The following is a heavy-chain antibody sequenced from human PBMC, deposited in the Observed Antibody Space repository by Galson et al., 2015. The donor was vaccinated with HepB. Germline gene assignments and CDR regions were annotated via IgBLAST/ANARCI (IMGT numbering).Heavy chain of an antibody. CDR3: ARDVVSAATLAGGTLDV. Sequence: SLRLSCAASGFTFSDYYMSWIRQAPGKGLEWVSYISSSSSYTNYADSVKGRFTISRDNAKNSLYLQMNSLRAEDTAVYYCARDVVSAATLAGGTLDVWGQGTTVTVSS. D-gene: IGHD2-2*01. J-gene: IGHJ6*02. V-gene: IGHV3-11*06. CDR1: GFTFSDYY. CDR2: ISSSSSYT.